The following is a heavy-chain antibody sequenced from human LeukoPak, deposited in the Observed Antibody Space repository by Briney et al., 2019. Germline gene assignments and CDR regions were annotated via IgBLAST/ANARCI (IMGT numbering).Heavy chain of an antibody. CDR3: AKRLYDSSGYDY. CDR1: GFTFSTFA. Sequence: GGSLRLSCAASGFTFSTFAMTWVRQAPGKGLDWVSAISGSGGTTYYPDSVKGRFPFSRDTSKNPLYLQMNSLRAEDTAVYYCAKRLYDSSGYDYWGQGTLVTVSS. CDR2: ISGSGGTT. J-gene: IGHJ4*02. V-gene: IGHV3-23*01. D-gene: IGHD3-22*01.